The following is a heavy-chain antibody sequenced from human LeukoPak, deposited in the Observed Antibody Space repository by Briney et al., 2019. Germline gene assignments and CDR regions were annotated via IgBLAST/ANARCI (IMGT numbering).Heavy chain of an antibody. Sequence: GGSLTLSCAASGFTFSSYAMSWVRQAPGKGLEWVSAISGSGGSTYYADSVKGRFTISRDNSKNTLYLQMNSLRAEDTAVYYCAKDTSRVRGPYRAYWGQGTLVTGSP. CDR3: AKDTSRVRGPYRAY. CDR2: ISGSGGST. CDR1: GFTFSSYA. D-gene: IGHD3-10*01. J-gene: IGHJ4*02. V-gene: IGHV3-23*01.